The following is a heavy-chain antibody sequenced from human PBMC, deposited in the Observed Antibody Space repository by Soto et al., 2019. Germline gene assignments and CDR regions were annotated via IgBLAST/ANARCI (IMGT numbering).Heavy chain of an antibody. CDR2: IIPIFGTA. V-gene: IGHV1-69*06. CDR1: GGTFSSYA. CDR3: ARGIADRPGYYYGMDV. J-gene: IGHJ6*02. Sequence: SVKVSCKASGGTFSSYAISWVRQAPGQGLEWMGGIIPIFGTANYAQKFQGRVTITADKSTSTAYMELSSLRSEDTAVYYCARGIADRPGYYYGMDVWGQGTTVTVSS. D-gene: IGHD6-6*01.